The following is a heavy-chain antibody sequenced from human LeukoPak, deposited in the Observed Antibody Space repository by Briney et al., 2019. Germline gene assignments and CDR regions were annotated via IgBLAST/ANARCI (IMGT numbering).Heavy chain of an antibody. D-gene: IGHD3-3*01. V-gene: IGHV3-23*01. CDR3: AKDVGSAYYTIKYFDY. J-gene: IGHJ4*02. CDR1: GFTFNNFA. CDR2: ISGPGGST. Sequence: GGSLRLSCAASGFTFNNFAMSWVRQAPGKGLEWVSAISGPGGSTYYAGSVRGRFTISRDNSKNTLYLQMTSLRAEDTAVYHCAKDVGSAYYTIKYFDYWGQGTLVTVSS.